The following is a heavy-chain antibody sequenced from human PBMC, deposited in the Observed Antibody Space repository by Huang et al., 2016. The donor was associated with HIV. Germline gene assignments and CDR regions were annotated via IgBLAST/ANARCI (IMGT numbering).Heavy chain of an antibody. D-gene: IGHD3-22*01. Sequence: EVQLVESGGGLVQPGGSLRLSCAASGFSISSYWMNWVRQAPGKGLVLVSRINSDGSSTSYADSVKGRFTISRDNAKNTLYLQMNSLRAEDTAVYYCARDPRIQSWLNFFDYWGQGTLVSVSS. CDR2: INSDGSST. V-gene: IGHV3-74*01. CDR3: ARDPRIQSWLNFFDY. J-gene: IGHJ4*02. CDR1: GFSISSYW.